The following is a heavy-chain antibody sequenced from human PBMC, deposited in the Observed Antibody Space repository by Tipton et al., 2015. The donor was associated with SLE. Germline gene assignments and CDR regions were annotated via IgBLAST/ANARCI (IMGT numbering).Heavy chain of an antibody. CDR1: GDSVSSNSAA. Sequence: TLSLTCAISGDSVSSNSAAWNWIRQSPSRGLEWLGGTYYRSKWYNDYAVSVKSRITINPDTSKNQFSLKVNSVTPEDTAVYYCARLGQTGHLGDAFDIWGQGTMVTVSS. CDR2: TYYRSKWYN. V-gene: IGHV6-1*01. D-gene: IGHD1-26*01. J-gene: IGHJ3*02. CDR3: ARLGQTGHLGDAFDI.